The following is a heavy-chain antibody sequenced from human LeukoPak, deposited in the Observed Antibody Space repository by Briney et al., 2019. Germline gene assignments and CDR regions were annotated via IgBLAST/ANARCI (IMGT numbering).Heavy chain of an antibody. CDR1: GFTFSSYW. V-gene: IGHV3-7*01. Sequence: GGSLRLSCAASGFTFSSYWMSWVRQAPGKGLEWVANIKQDGSEKYYVGSVKGRFTISRDNAKNSLYLQMNSLRAEDTAVYYCARDCCRWKLSPFDYWGQGTLVTVSS. CDR2: IKQDGSEK. D-gene: IGHD2-2*03. CDR3: ARDCCRWKLSPFDY. J-gene: IGHJ4*02.